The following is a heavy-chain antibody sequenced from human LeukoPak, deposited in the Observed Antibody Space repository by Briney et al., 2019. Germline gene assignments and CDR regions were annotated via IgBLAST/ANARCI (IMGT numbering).Heavy chain of an antibody. CDR3: AKPRDIASWAFDV. D-gene: IGHD2-15*01. V-gene: IGHV3-30*18. CDR1: EFTFNNHD. CDR2: ISYDGRSK. Sequence: GGSLRLSCAASEFTFNNHDMHWVRQAPGQGLEWVAPISYDGRSKYYADSVKGRFTISRDNSKNTLNLQMNSLRTEVTAVFYCAKPRDIASWAFDVWGQGTMVTVSS. J-gene: IGHJ3*01.